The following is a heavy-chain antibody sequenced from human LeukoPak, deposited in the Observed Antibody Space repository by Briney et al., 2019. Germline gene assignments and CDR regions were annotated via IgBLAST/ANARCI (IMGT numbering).Heavy chain of an antibody. CDR2: ISVYNDNT. Sequence: ASVKVSCNASGYTFANFGITWVRQAPGQGLEWMGWISVYNDNTNYAQNLQGRVTLTTDTSTSTAYMELRSLRSDDTALYYCARTCSSSSCYMVHWGQGTLATVSS. CDR3: ARTCSSSSCYMVH. J-gene: IGHJ4*02. CDR1: GYTFANFG. V-gene: IGHV1-18*01. D-gene: IGHD2-2*02.